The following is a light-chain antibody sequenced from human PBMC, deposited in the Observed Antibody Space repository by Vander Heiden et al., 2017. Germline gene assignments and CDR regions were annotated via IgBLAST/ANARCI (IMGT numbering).Light chain of an antibody. CDR3: QQYDNLPIT. CDR2: GAS. V-gene: IGKV1-33*01. J-gene: IGKJ5*01. CDR1: HDISNY. Sequence: DIQMTQSPSTLSASVGDRVTIPCQASHDISNYLNWYQQKPGKAPKLLIYGASSLETGVPSRFSGSGSGADFTFTISSLQPEDIATYYCQQYDNLPITFGQGTRLEIK.